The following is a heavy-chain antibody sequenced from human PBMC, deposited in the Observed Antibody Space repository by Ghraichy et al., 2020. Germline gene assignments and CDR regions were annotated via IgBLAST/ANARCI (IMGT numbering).Heavy chain of an antibody. CDR3: ARDMENYYYGRDRAFDV. CDR2: FSWNSDDI. Sequence: GGSLRLSCAASGFAFGAYSMHWVRQAPGKGLEWVSIFSWNSDDIAYADSVRGRFTVSRDNAKNSLYLQMNSLRVEDTALYYCARDMENYYYGRDRAFDVWGRGTIVTVSA. D-gene: IGHD3-22*01. CDR1: GFAFGAYS. J-gene: IGHJ3*01. V-gene: IGHV3-9*01.